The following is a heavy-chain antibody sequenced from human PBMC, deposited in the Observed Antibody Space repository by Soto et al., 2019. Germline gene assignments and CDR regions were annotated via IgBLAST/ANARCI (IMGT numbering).Heavy chain of an antibody. CDR1: GGSFSGLY. Sequence: SQTLPLTCAVYGGSFSGLYWSRIRQPPGKGLEWIGEIHHSGSTNYNPSLKSRVTISVDTSKNHFSLKLSSVSAADTAVYYCARDSTYRGAFDIWGQGTMVTVSS. J-gene: IGHJ3*02. V-gene: IGHV4-34*01. CDR3: ARDSTYRGAFDI. D-gene: IGHD3-16*02. CDR2: IHHSGST.